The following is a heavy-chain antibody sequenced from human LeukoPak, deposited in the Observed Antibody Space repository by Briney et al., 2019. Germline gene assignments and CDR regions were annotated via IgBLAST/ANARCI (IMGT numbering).Heavy chain of an antibody. J-gene: IGHJ4*02. CDR3: ARALVTMVRGVIITSFDY. CDR2: ISGYHGNT. V-gene: IGHV1-18*01. CDR1: GYTFSNYG. D-gene: IGHD3-10*01. Sequence: ASVKVSCKASGYTFSNYGISWVRQAPGQGLEWVGWISGYHGNTNYEQNLHGRVTMTTDTSTSTAYMELTSLRPDDTAVYYCARALVTMVRGVIITSFDYWGQGTLVTVSS.